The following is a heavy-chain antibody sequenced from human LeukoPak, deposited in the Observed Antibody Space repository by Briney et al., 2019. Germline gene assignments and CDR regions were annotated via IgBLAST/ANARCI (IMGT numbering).Heavy chain of an antibody. D-gene: IGHD3-10*01. CDR3: VSWGSGSYYVDY. CDR1: GYTFTGYY. Sequence: ASVKVSCKASGYTFTGYYMHWVRQAPGRGLEWMGRINPNSGGTNYAQKFQGRVTMTRDTSISTAYMELSRLRSDDTAVYYCVSWGSGSYYVDYWGQGTLVTVSS. CDR2: INPNSGGT. J-gene: IGHJ4*02. V-gene: IGHV1-2*06.